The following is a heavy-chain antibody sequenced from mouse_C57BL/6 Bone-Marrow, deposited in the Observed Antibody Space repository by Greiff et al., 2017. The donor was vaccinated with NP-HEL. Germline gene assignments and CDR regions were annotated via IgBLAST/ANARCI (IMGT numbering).Heavy chain of an antibody. CDR3: AIYPYYGSSFWFAY. J-gene: IGHJ3*01. CDR2: IHPSDSDT. V-gene: IGHV1-74*01. Sequence: QVQLQQPGAELVKPGASVKVSCKASGYTFTSYWMHWVKQRPGQGLEWIGRIHPSDSDTNYNQKFKGKATLTVDKSSSTAYMQLSSLTSEDSAVYYCAIYPYYGSSFWFAYWGQGTLVTVSA. D-gene: IGHD1-1*01. CDR1: GYTFTSYW.